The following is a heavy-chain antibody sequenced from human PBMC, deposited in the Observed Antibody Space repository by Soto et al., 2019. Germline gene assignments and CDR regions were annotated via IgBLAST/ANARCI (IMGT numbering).Heavy chain of an antibody. CDR1: GGSISSYY. CDR2: IYYSGST. Sequence: SGTLSLTCTVSGGSISSYYWSWIRQPPGKGLEWIGYIYYSGSTNYNPSLKSRVTISVDTSKNQFSLKLSSVTAADTAVYYCAREGYSSSWYDWGAFDIWGQGTMVTVSS. D-gene: IGHD6-13*01. CDR3: AREGYSSSWYDWGAFDI. V-gene: IGHV4-59*01. J-gene: IGHJ3*02.